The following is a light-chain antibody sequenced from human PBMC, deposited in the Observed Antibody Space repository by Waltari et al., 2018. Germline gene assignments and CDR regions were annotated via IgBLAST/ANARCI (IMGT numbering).Light chain of an antibody. CDR3: SSRNGRANQVV. CDR1: NRRPSY. V-gene: IGLV3-19*01. CDR2: GKD. J-gene: IGLJ3*02. Sequence: SSELTQDPGVSVALGQTISFTCQGANRRPSYARRYQLKPGQAPVLVIYGKDKRPSGIPDRISGYSSGTTSSLTITGAQAEDEADYYCSSRNGRANQVVFAGGTKVTVL.